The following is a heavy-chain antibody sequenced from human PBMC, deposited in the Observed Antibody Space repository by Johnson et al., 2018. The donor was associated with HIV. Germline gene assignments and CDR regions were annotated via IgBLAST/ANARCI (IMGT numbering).Heavy chain of an antibody. CDR3: ARKGPTAGRADAFDL. V-gene: IGHV3-30*04. Sequence: QVQVVESGGDVVQPGRSLRLSCSASGFTSSTSVLHWVRQAPGKGLEWVSVISHDASHIFYADSVTGRFTISKDDSKNTVYLQMNSLRAEETAVYYCARKGPTAGRADAFDLWGQGTMVTVSS. CDR1: GFTSSTSV. CDR2: ISHDASHI. J-gene: IGHJ3*01.